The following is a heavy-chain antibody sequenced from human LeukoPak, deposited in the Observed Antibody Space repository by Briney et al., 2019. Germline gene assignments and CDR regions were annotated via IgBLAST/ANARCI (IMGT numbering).Heavy chain of an antibody. CDR3: ARVYDVLTGGFDH. CDR1: GFTVSSNH. Sequence: GGSLRLSCAASGFTVSSNHMSWVRQAPGKGLEWVSFISSSMISIHYADSVQGRFTISRDNARNILYLQMNSLRAEDTAVYYCARVYDVLTGGFDHWGQGALVTVSS. J-gene: IGHJ4*02. V-gene: IGHV3-21*01. D-gene: IGHD3-9*01. CDR2: ISSSMISI.